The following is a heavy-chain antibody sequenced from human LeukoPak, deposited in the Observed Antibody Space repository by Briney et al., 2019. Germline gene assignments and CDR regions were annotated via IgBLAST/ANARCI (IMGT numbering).Heavy chain of an antibody. CDR2: VTGSGDST. D-gene: IGHD3-22*01. CDR3: AKELDYCDSSAHYRYFDD. J-gene: IGHJ4*02. CDR1: GFTFSSYA. Sequence: GGSLRLSCAASGFTFSSYAMTWVRQAPGKGLEWVSAVTGSGDSTYYADSVKGRFTISRDNSKNTLYLQMHSLRAEDTAVYYCAKELDYCDSSAHYRYFDDWGQGTLVTVSS. V-gene: IGHV3-23*01.